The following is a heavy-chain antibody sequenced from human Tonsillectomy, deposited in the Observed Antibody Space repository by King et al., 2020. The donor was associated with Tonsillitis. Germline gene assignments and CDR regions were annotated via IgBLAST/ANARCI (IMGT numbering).Heavy chain of an antibody. V-gene: IGHV4-34*01. CDR3: ARSESGYYSVSLGY. CDR2: INHRGTT. Sequence: VQLQQWGAGLLKPSETLSLTCAVYGGSFSGYYWNWIRQPPGKGLEWIGEINHRGTTNYNPSLKSRVTISVDTSKSQFSLKLSSGTAADTAVYYCARSESGYYSVSLGYWGQGTLVTVSS. J-gene: IGHJ4*02. D-gene: IGHD3-3*01. CDR1: GGSFSGYY.